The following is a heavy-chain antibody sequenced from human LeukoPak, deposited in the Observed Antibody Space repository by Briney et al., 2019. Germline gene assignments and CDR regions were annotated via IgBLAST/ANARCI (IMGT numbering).Heavy chain of an antibody. CDR3: AKALYYYDSSGYYYPYYFDY. CDR2: IRCSGGST. V-gene: IGHV3-23*01. CDR1: GFTFSSHA. J-gene: IGHJ4*02. Sequence: PGQSLRLSCAASGFTFSSHAMSWVRQAPGKGLEWVSAIRCSGGSTYYADSVKGRFTISRDSSKNTLYLQMNSLRAEDTAVYYCAKALYYYDSSGYYYPYYFDYWGQGTLVTVSS. D-gene: IGHD3-22*01.